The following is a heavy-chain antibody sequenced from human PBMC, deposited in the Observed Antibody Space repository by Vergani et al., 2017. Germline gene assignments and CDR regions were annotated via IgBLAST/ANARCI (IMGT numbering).Heavy chain of an antibody. CDR1: GGSISSSNW. Sequence: QVQLQESGPGLVKPSGTLSLTCAVSGGSISSSNWWSWVRQPPGKGLEWSGEIYHGGSTNYNPSLKSRVTISVDKSKNQFSLKLSSVAAADTAVYYCARFLTGTTIYYYYGMDVWGQGTTVTVSS. CDR2: IYHGGST. CDR3: ARFLTGTTIYYYYGMDV. V-gene: IGHV4-4*02. D-gene: IGHD1-20*01. J-gene: IGHJ6*02.